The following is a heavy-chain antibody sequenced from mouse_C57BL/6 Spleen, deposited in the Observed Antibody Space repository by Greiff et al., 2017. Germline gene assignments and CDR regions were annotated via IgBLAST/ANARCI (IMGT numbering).Heavy chain of an antibody. CDR2: FYPGSGSI. CDR3: ARHEGDGYGYYYAMDY. D-gene: IGHD2-2*01. Sequence: VQLQQSGAELVKPGASVKLSCKASGYTFTEYTIHWVKQRSGQGLEWIGWFYPGSGSIKYNEKFKDKATLTADKSSSTVYMELSRLTSEDAAVYFCARHEGDGYGYYYAMDYWGQGTSVTVSS. V-gene: IGHV1-62-2*01. CDR1: GYTFTEYT. J-gene: IGHJ4*01.